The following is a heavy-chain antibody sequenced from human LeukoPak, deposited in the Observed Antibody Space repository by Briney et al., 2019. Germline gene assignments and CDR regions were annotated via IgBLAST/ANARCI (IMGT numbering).Heavy chain of an antibody. D-gene: IGHD1-1*01. V-gene: IGHV3-11*06. J-gene: IGHJ4*02. CDR1: GFPFNEYS. CDR2: IGISSGNT. CDR3: ARDHNDAFDN. Sequence: GGSLRLSCAASGFPFNEYSMNWVRQAPGKGLEWISYIGISSGNTKYADSVKGRFTISGDNAKKSLYLQMNSLRVEDTAVYYCARDHNDAFDNWGQGTLVTVSS.